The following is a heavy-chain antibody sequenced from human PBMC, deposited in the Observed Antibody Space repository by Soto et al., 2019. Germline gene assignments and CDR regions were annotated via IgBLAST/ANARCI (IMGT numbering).Heavy chain of an antibody. CDR3: ARGLVVVVAASLNYYYGMDV. J-gene: IGHJ6*02. D-gene: IGHD2-15*01. V-gene: IGHV1-69*13. CDR1: GGTFSSYA. CDR2: IIPIFGTA. Sequence: SSVKVSCKASGGTFSSYAISWVRQAPGQGLEWMGGIIPIFGTANYAQKFQGRVTITADESTSTAYMELSSLRSEDTAVYYCARGLVVVVAASLNYYYGMDVWGQGTTVTVSS.